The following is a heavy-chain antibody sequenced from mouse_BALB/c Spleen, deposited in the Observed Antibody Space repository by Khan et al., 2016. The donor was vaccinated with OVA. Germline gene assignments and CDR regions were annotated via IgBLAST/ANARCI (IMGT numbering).Heavy chain of an antibody. V-gene: IGHV1S135*01. J-gene: IGHJ3*01. D-gene: IGHD2-2*01. CDR1: GYSFTTYY. CDR2: IDPFSGGT. CDR3: TRHGYVAWFTY. Sequence: VQLQQSGPELMKPGTSVKISCKASGYSFTTYYIHWVIQTHGKSLEWIGYIDPFSGGTTYNQKFKGKATLTVDKSSSTAYIHLSNLTSEDSAVYYCTRHGYVAWFTYWGQGTLVTVSA.